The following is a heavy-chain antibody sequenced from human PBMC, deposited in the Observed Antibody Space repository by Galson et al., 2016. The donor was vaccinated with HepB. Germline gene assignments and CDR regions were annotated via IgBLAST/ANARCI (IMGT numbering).Heavy chain of an antibody. CDR3: ARDLRAVNRLKMDV. V-gene: IGHV3-48*03. J-gene: IGHJ6*04. CDR2: INSNAYTT. CDR1: EFTFSSFE. Sequence: SLRLSCAASEFTFSSFEMNWVRQAPGKGLEWVSYINSNAYTTYYEDSVKGRVTISRDNAKNSLYLQMNSLRAEDTAVYYCARDLRAVNRLKMDVWGEGTTVTFSS. D-gene: IGHD4-11*01.